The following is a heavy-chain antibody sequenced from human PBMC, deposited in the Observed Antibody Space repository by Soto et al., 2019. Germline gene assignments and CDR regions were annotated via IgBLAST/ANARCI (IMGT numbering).Heavy chain of an antibody. J-gene: IGHJ4*02. CDR3: TRVGGYYGDYPNFDY. CDR2: IYYTGST. D-gene: IGHD4-17*01. CDR1: GSSIRNFY. Sequence: PSETLSLTCSVSGSSIRNFYWSWIRQPPGKGLEWIGNIYYTGSTNYNPSLKGRVFISVDSSRRQLSLRLNSLTAADTAVYYCTRVGGYYGDYPNFDYWGQGALVTVSS. V-gene: IGHV4-59*01.